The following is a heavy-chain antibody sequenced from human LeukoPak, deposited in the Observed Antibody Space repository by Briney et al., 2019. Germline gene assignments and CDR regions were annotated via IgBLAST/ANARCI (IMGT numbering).Heavy chain of an antibody. D-gene: IGHD6-13*01. J-gene: IGHJ4*02. CDR2: IKEDGSEK. Sequence: GGSLRLSCAASGFTFSDSWMTWVRQAPGKGLEWVANIKEDGSEKYYLDSVKGRFTISRDNAKNSLYLQMNSPRAEDTAVYFCTREAAAGIDYWGQGTLVTVSS. CDR3: TREAAAGIDY. CDR1: GFTFSDSW. V-gene: IGHV3-7*01.